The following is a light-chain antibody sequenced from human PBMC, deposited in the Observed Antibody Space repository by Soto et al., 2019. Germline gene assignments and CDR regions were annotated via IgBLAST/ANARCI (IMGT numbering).Light chain of an antibody. J-gene: IGKJ2*01. V-gene: IGKV1-5*01. Sequence: DIQMTQSPSTLSASVGDRVTITCRASQSITTWLAWYQQEPGKAPKLLIYDASSLESGVPSRFSGSGSGTEFTLTISSLQTDDFATYYCQQYNSYPYPFGQGSKMEIK. CDR2: DAS. CDR3: QQYNSYPYP. CDR1: QSITTW.